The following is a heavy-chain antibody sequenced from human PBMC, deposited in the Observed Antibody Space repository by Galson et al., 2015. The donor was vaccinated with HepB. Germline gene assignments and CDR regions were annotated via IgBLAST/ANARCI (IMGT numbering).Heavy chain of an antibody. D-gene: IGHD6-19*01. CDR1: GFTFTSSA. J-gene: IGHJ3*02. Sequence: SVKVSCKASGFTFTSSAVQWVRQARGQRLEWIGWIVVGSGNTNYAQKFQERVTITRDMSTSTAYMELSSLRSEDTAVYYCAADSSGWHDDAFDIWGQGTMVTVSS. CDR2: IVVGSGNT. V-gene: IGHV1-58*01. CDR3: AADSSGWHDDAFDI.